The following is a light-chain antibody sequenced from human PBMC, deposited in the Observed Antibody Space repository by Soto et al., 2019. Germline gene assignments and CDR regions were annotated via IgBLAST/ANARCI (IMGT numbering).Light chain of an antibody. V-gene: IGLV1-47*01. CDR1: SFNIGSNY. CDR3: AAWDDSLSAYWV. Sequence: QSVLIQPPSASGTPGQRVTISCSGSSFNIGSNYVYWYQQLPGTAPKLLIYRNNQRPSGVPDRFSGSKSGTSASLAISGLRSEDEADYYCAAWDDSLSAYWVFGGGTKLIVL. CDR2: RNN. J-gene: IGLJ3*02.